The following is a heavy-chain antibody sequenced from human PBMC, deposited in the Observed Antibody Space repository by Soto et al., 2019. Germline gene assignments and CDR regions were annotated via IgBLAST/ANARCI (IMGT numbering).Heavy chain of an antibody. D-gene: IGHD2-2*01. Sequence: GESLKISCKGSGYSFTSYWIGWVRQMPGKGLEWMGIIYPGDSDTRYSPSFQGQVTISADKSISTAYLQWSSLKASDTAMYYWARVDCISTSCLPLNWFDPWGQGTLVTVSS. J-gene: IGHJ5*02. V-gene: IGHV5-51*01. CDR1: GYSFTSYW. CDR2: IYPGDSDT. CDR3: ARVDCISTSCLPLNWFDP.